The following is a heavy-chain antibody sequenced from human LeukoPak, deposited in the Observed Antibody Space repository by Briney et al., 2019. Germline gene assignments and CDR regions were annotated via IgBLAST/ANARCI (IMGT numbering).Heavy chain of an antibody. D-gene: IGHD6-19*01. CDR1: GFTFSSYG. Sequence: GGTLRLSCAASGFTFSSYGMSWVRQAPGKGLEWVSAISGSGGSTYYADSVKGRFTLSRDNSKNMLYLQMNSLRAEDTAMYYCVTDSSPDFWGQGTLVTVSS. J-gene: IGHJ4*02. CDR2: ISGSGGST. V-gene: IGHV3-23*01. CDR3: VTDSSPDF.